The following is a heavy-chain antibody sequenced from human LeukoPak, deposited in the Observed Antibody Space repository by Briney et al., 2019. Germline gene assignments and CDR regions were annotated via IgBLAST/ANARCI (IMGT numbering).Heavy chain of an antibody. CDR1: GGSISSYY. J-gene: IGHJ4*02. Sequence: PSETLSLTCTGSGGSISSYYWSWIRQPPGKGLEWIGYIYYSGSTNYNPSLKSRVTISVDTSKNQFSLKLSSVTAADTAVYYCARKDYYGSGSNHYFDYWGQGILVTVSS. CDR3: ARKDYYGSGSNHYFDY. D-gene: IGHD3-10*01. CDR2: IYYSGST. V-gene: IGHV4-59*08.